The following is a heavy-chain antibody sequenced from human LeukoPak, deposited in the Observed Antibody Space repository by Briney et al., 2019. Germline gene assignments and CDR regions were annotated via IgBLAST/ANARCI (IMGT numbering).Heavy chain of an antibody. Sequence: GGSLRLSCAASGFTFSSYSMNWVRQAPGKGLEWVSSISGSSSYIYYADSVRGRFTISRDNAKNSLYLQMNSLRDEDTAVYYCAADFDYWGQGTLVTVSS. CDR1: GFTFSSYS. V-gene: IGHV3-21*01. J-gene: IGHJ4*02. CDR2: ISGSSSYI. CDR3: AADFDY.